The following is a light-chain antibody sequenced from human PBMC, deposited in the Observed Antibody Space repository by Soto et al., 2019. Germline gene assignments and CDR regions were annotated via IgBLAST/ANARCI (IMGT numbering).Light chain of an antibody. CDR2: GAS. Sequence: EIVMTQSPATLSVSPGERATLSCRASQSVSSNLAWYQQKPGQAPRLLISGASTRATGIPARFSGSGSGTAFTLTISSLQSEDFAVYYCQQYNDWAPLTFGGGTKGEIK. V-gene: IGKV3D-15*01. CDR3: QQYNDWAPLT. CDR1: QSVSSN. J-gene: IGKJ4*01.